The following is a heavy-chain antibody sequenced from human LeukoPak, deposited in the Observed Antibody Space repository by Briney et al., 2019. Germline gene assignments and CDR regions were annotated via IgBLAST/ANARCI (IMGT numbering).Heavy chain of an antibody. CDR2: INHSGST. V-gene: IGHV4-34*01. J-gene: IGHJ6*02. Sequence: SETLSLTCAVYGGSFSGYYWSWIRQPPGKGLEGSGEINHSGSTNYNPSLKRRITISVDTSKNQFSLKLSSVPAADTAVYYCARVTPLRYCSSTSCPVPYYYGMDVWGQGTTVTVSS. CDR1: GGSFSGYY. CDR3: ARVTPLRYCSSTSCPVPYYYGMDV. D-gene: IGHD2-2*01.